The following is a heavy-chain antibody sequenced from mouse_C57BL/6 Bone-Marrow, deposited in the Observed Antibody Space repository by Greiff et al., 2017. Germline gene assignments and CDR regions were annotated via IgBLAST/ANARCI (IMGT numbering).Heavy chain of an antibody. Sequence: QVQLQQPGAELVKPGASVKLSCKASGYTFTSYWMHWVKQRPGQGLEWIGMIHPNSGSTNYNEKFKSKATLTVDKSSSTAYMQLSSLTSEDSAVYYCARVGLRRRGYYFDDWGQGTTLTVSS. V-gene: IGHV1-64*01. J-gene: IGHJ2*01. CDR3: ARVGLRRRGYYFDD. D-gene: IGHD2-2*01. CDR1: GYTFTSYW. CDR2: IHPNSGST.